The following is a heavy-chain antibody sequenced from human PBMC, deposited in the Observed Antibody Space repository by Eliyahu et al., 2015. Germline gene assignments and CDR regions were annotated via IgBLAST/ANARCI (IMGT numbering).Heavy chain of an antibody. Sequence: EVQLVESGGGLVKPGGSLRLSCAASGFTFSSYSMNWVRQAPGKGLEWVSSISSSSSYIYYADSVKGRFTISRDNAKNSLYLQMNSLRAEDTAVYYCARDRPANDAFDIWGQGTMVTVSS. V-gene: IGHV3-21*01. J-gene: IGHJ3*02. CDR2: ISSSSSYI. CDR1: GFTFSSYS. CDR3: ARDRPANDAFDI.